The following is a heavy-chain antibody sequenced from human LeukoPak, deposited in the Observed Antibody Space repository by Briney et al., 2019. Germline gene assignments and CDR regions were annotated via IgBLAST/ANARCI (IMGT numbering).Heavy chain of an antibody. D-gene: IGHD6-19*01. CDR3: ARALYSSGWYRGEYYFDY. CDR1: GASISSYY. J-gene: IGHJ4*02. Sequence: PSETLSLTCTVSGASISSYYWSWIRQPPGKGLEWIGYVYNSGNTDYNPSLKSRVTISVVTSKKQFSLRVSSVTAAGTAVYYCARALYSSGWYRGEYYFDYWGQGTLVTVSS. CDR2: VYNSGNT. V-gene: IGHV4-59*01.